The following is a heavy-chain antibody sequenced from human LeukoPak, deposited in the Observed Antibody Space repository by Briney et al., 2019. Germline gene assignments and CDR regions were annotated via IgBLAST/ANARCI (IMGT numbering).Heavy chain of an antibody. CDR3: ARRGERATIDF. V-gene: IGHV5-51*01. CDR1: GYSFTSYW. CDR2: IYSGDSDT. Sequence: GESLKISCKGSGYSFTSYWIGWVRQMPGKGLEWMGIIYSGDSDTRYSPSFQGQVTISAGKSINTAYLQWSSLKASDTGMYYCARRGERATIDFWGQGTLVTVSS. J-gene: IGHJ4*02. D-gene: IGHD1/OR15-1a*01.